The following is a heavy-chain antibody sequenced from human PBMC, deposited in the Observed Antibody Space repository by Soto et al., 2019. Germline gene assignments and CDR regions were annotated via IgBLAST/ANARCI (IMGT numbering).Heavy chain of an antibody. D-gene: IGHD2-21*02. CDR1: GYTFTSYY. V-gene: IGHV1-2*02. J-gene: IGHJ4*02. CDR2: INPNSGDT. Sequence: QAQLVQSGAEVKKPGASVKVSCEASGYTFTSYYMHWVRQAPGQGLEWMGWINPNSGDTKYAQKFRGRVTMTRDTSITTAYMEVKMLTSDDTAVYYCARQLAYCGGDCFTEHGDYWGQGTLVTVSS. CDR3: ARQLAYCGGDCFTEHGDY.